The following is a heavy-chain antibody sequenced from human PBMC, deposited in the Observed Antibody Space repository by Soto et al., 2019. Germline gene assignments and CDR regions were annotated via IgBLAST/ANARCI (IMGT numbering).Heavy chain of an antibody. CDR2: IKSQTDGGTT. V-gene: IGHV3-15*07. D-gene: IGHD3-22*01. Sequence: PGGSLRLSCAASAFTFSNAWINWVRQAPGKGLEWVGRIKSQTDGGTTDFASPVKGRFAISRDDSKNMVYLQMNSLKTEDTGIYFCCTDSYCAMIVVCYDYSGHGSLVNTSS. J-gene: IGHJ4*01. CDR1: AFTFSNAW. CDR3: CTDSYCAMIVVCYDY.